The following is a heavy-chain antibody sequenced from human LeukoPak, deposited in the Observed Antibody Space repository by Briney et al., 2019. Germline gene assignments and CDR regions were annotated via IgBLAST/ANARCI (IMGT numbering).Heavy chain of an antibody. CDR2: IIPIFGTA. CDR3: ALRGVNRYNWNYGSVLRGFDP. V-gene: IGHV1-69*13. J-gene: IGHJ5*02. CDR1: GGTFSGYA. Sequence: SVKVSCKASGGTFSGYAISWVRQAPGQGLEWMGGIIPIFGTANYAQKFQGRVTITADESMSTAYMELSSLRSEDTAVYYCALRGVNRYNWNYGSVLRGFDPWGQGTLVTVSS. D-gene: IGHD1-7*01.